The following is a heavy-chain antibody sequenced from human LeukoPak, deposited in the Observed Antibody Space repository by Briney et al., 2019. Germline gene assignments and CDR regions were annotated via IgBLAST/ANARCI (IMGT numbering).Heavy chain of an antibody. V-gene: IGHV3-23*01. CDR3: AKDFEGRLQPLDY. J-gene: IGHJ4*02. Sequence: GGSLRLSCAASGFTFSTNAMSWVRQAPGKGLEWVSGISSGDNTYYVDSVKGRFTISRDNSKNTLFLQMNSLRAEDTAVYYCAKDFEGRLQPLDYWGQGTLVTVSS. CDR2: ISSGDNT. CDR1: GFTFSTNA. D-gene: IGHD5-24*01.